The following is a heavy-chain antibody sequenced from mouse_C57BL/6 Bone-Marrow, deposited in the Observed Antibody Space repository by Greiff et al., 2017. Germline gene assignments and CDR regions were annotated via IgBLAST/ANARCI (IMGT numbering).Heavy chain of an antibody. Sequence: QVQLQQPGAELVMPGASVKLSCKASGYTFPSSWMHWVKQRPGHGLEWIGEIDPSDSYTNSNQKFKGKSTLTVDKSSSTAYMQLSSLTSEDSAVYYCARWAMDYWGQGTSVTVSS. V-gene: IGHV1-69*01. CDR3: ARWAMDY. CDR2: IDPSDSYT. CDR1: GYTFPSSW. J-gene: IGHJ4*01.